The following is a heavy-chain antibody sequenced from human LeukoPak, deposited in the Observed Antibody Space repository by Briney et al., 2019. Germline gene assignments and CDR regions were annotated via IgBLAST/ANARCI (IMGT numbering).Heavy chain of an antibody. Sequence: ASVKVSCKASGYTFTSYGISWVRQAPGQGPEWMGWISAYNGNTNYAQKLQGRVTMTTDTSTSTAYMELRSLRSDDTAVYYCARDFGRAPYYYDSSGYYSPYYGMDVWGQGTTVTVSS. D-gene: IGHD3-22*01. J-gene: IGHJ6*02. CDR2: ISAYNGNT. CDR3: ARDFGRAPYYYDSSGYYSPYYGMDV. V-gene: IGHV1-18*01. CDR1: GYTFTSYG.